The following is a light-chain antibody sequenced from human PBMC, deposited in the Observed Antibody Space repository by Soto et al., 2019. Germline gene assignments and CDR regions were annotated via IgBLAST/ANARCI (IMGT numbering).Light chain of an antibody. CDR1: QDISDW. CDR3: QQYKTYPVT. V-gene: IGKV1-5*03. Sequence: DMQMTQSPSTLSASVGDRVTITCRANQDISDWLAWYQQRPGKAPQALIYKASSLESGVPLRFSGSGSGTEFTLTISSLQPDDFATYYCQQYKTYPVTFGGGTKVDIK. J-gene: IGKJ4*01. CDR2: KAS.